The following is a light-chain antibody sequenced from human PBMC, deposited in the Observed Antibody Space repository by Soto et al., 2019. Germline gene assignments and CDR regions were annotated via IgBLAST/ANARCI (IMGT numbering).Light chain of an antibody. CDR2: SNA. Sequence: LTQPPSASGTPGQRVIISCSGSSSNIGTNTVNWYQQLPGTAPKLLIYSNAQRPSGVPDRFSGFKSGTSASLAISGLQSEDEADYYCAAWDDSLDGHVFGTGTKLTVL. CDR1: SSNIGTNT. V-gene: IGLV1-44*01. CDR3: AAWDDSLDGHV. J-gene: IGLJ1*01.